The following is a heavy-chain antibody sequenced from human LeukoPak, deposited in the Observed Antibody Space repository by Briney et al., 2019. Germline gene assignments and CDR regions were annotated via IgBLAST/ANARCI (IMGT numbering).Heavy chain of an antibody. D-gene: IGHD3-22*01. CDR2: FDPEDGET. Sequence: ASVKVSCKASGYTFTGYYMHWVRQAPGKGLEWMGGFDPEDGETIYAQKFQGRVTMTEDTSTDTAYMELSSLRSEDTAVYYCATDLGGYYLNPIDAFDIWGQGTMVTVSS. V-gene: IGHV1-24*01. J-gene: IGHJ3*02. CDR1: GYTFTGYY. CDR3: ATDLGGYYLNPIDAFDI.